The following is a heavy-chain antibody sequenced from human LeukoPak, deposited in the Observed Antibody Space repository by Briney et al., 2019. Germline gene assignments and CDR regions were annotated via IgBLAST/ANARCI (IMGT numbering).Heavy chain of an antibody. Sequence: ASVKVSCKASGYTFTSYYMHWVRQAPGQGLEWMGIINPSGGSTSYAQKFQGRVTMTRDTSTSTVYMELSSLRSEDTAVYYCARAGTTGYSSGWYRYVAFDIWGQGTMVTVSS. J-gene: IGHJ3*02. CDR3: ARAGTTGYSSGWYRYVAFDI. D-gene: IGHD6-19*01. CDR1: GYTFTSYY. V-gene: IGHV1-46*01. CDR2: INPSGGST.